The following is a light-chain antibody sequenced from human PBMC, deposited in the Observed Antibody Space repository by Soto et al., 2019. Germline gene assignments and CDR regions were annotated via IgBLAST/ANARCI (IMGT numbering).Light chain of an antibody. V-gene: IGLV2-14*01. Sequence: QSVLTQPASVSGSPGQSITISCTGTSSDVGTYNYVSWYQQHPGKAPKLIIYDVSTRPSGLSNRFSGSKSGNTASLTISGLQAEDEADYLCSSYASTSTLVVFGGGTK. J-gene: IGLJ2*01. CDR3: SSYASTSTLVV. CDR1: SSDVGTYNY. CDR2: DVS.